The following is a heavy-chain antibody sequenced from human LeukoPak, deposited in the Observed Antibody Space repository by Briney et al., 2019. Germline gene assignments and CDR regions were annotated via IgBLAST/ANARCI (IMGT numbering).Heavy chain of an antibody. J-gene: IGHJ4*02. D-gene: IGHD4-17*01. Sequence: SETLSLTCTVSGGSISISSYYWGWIRQPPGKGLEWIGSIYYSGSTYYNPSLKSRVTISVDTSKNQFSLKLSSVTAADTAVYYCARMGDYGWSVDYWGQGSLVTVSS. CDR2: IYYSGST. CDR1: GGSISISSYY. V-gene: IGHV4-39*01. CDR3: ARMGDYGWSVDY.